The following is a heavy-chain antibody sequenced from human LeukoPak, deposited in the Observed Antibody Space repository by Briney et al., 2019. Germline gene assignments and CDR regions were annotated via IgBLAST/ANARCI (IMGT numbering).Heavy chain of an antibody. D-gene: IGHD6-13*01. J-gene: IGHJ4*02. Sequence: SQTLSLTCTVSGGSISSGLYYWSWIRRPAGKGLEWIGRIYTSGSTNYNPSLKSRVTISLDTSKNQFSLKLSSVTAADTAVYYCARDVVAAAGTWDYWGQGTLVTVSS. V-gene: IGHV4-61*02. CDR3: ARDVVAAAGTWDY. CDR1: GGSISSGLYY. CDR2: IYTSGST.